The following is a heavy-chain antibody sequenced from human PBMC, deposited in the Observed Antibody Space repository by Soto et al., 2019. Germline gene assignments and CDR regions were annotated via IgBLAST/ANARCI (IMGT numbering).Heavy chain of an antibody. CDR1: GFTFSSYS. CDR3: ARGDAEFDAFDI. J-gene: IGHJ3*02. V-gene: IGHV3-21*01. Sequence: EVQLVESGGGLVKPGGSLRLSCAASGFTFSSYSMNWVRQAPGKGLEWVSSISSSSSYIYYADSVKGRFTISRDNAKNSLYLQMNSLRAEDTAEYYCARGDAEFDAFDIWGQGTMVTVSS. D-gene: IGHD3-10*01. CDR2: ISSSSSYI.